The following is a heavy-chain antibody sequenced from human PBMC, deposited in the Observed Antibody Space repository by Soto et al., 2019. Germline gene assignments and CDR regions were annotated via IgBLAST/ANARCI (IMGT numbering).Heavy chain of an antibody. CDR2: SIPMFGTT. J-gene: IGHJ5*02. D-gene: IGHD3-10*01. CDR3: AREINDMVRGHNWFDP. CDR1: GGTIRSHA. Sequence: QVQLVQSGAEVKKPGSSVKVSCKASGGTIRSHAINWVRQAPGQGLEWMGGSIPMFGTTNYAQKLQGRVTITADESTSTAYMELSSLRSEDTAVYYCAREINDMVRGHNWFDPWGQGTLVTVSS. V-gene: IGHV1-69*01.